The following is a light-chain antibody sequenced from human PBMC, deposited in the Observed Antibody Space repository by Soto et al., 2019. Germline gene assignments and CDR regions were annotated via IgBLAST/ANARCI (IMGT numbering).Light chain of an antibody. CDR1: QTVRTY. CDR3: QQSYNSPPIT. V-gene: IGKV1-39*01. CDR2: AAS. Sequence: DIQMTQSPASLSASVEDRVTITCRASQTVRTYLNWYQQKPGKAPKLLIYAASNLQSGVPSRFSGSGSGTDFTLTITSLRPEDFATYYCQQSYNSPPITFGQGTRLEIK. J-gene: IGKJ5*01.